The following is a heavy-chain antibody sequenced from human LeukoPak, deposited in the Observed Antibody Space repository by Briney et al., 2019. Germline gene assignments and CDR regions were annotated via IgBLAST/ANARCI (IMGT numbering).Heavy chain of an antibody. CDR2: IGWNSGSI. Sequence: GGSLRLSCAASGFTFDLYAMHWVRQAPGKGLEWVSGIGWNSGSIAYADSVKGRFTISRDNAKNSLYLQMNSLRAEDTAVYYCARGDYYDSSGYQYYFDYWGQGTLVTVSS. V-gene: IGHV3-9*01. CDR3: ARGDYYDSSGYQYYFDY. D-gene: IGHD3-22*01. J-gene: IGHJ4*02. CDR1: GFTFDLYA.